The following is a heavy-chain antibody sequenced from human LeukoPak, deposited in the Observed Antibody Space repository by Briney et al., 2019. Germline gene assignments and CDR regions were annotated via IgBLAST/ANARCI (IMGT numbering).Heavy chain of an antibody. CDR3: ARERGYSSGCTFDY. D-gene: IGHD6-19*01. CDR2: ISYDGSNK. V-gene: IGHV3-30-3*01. Sequence: PGRSLRLSCAASGFTFSSYAMHWVRQAPGKGLEWVAVISYDGSNKYYADSVKGRFTISRDNSKNTLYLQMNSLRAEDTAVYYCARERGYSSGCTFDYWGQATLVTVSS. CDR1: GFTFSSYA. J-gene: IGHJ4*02.